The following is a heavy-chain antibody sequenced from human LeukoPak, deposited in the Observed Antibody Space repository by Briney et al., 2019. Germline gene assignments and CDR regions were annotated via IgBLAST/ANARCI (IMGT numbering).Heavy chain of an antibody. J-gene: IGHJ4*02. Sequence: SEALSLTCAVYGVSFSGYYWSWLRQPPGKGLEWIGEINHSGSTNYNPSLKSRVTISVDTSKNQFSLKLSSVTAADTAVYYCATCRGSYRCYFDYWGQGTLVTVSS. D-gene: IGHD1-26*01. CDR3: ATCRGSYRCYFDY. CDR1: GVSFSGYY. V-gene: IGHV4-34*01. CDR2: INHSGST.